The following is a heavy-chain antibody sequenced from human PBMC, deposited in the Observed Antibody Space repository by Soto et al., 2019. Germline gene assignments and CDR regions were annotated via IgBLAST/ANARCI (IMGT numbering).Heavy chain of an antibody. J-gene: IGHJ4*02. CDR2: INTDGSVT. CDR1: GFTFNNFW. V-gene: IGHV3-74*01. Sequence: GGSLRLSCAGSGFTFNNFWMHWVRQAPGKGLVWVARINTDGSVTSHADSVKGRFTISRDNAKSTLYLQMNSLRAEDSARYYCARKTGLGATNYWGRGTLVAV. CDR3: ARKTGLGATNY. D-gene: IGHD1-26*01.